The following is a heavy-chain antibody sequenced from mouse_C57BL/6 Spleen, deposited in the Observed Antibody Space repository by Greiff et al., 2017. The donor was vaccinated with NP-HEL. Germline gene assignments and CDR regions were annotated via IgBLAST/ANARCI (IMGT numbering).Heavy chain of an antibody. D-gene: IGHD2-4*01. CDR1: GFNIKDDY. CDR2: IDPENGDT. Sequence: DVQLQESGAELVRPGASVKLSCTASGFNIKDDYMHWVKQRPEQGLEWIGWIDPENGDTEYASKFQGKATITADTSSNTAYLQLSSLTSEDTAVYYCTHYDYGYFDYWGQGTTLTVSS. V-gene: IGHV14-4*01. CDR3: THYDYGYFDY. J-gene: IGHJ2*01.